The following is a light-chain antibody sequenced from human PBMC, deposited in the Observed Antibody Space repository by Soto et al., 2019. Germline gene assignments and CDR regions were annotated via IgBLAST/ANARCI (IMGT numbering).Light chain of an antibody. CDR3: QQYSSSGT. J-gene: IGKJ1*01. CDR2: GAA. V-gene: IGKV3-20*01. Sequence: EIVLTQSPGTLSFSPGARAPLSCGASQSVSSTYLAWYKQRPGQAPRLLIYGAANRATGIPDRFSGGGSGTVFTLTISRLDPEFFAVYYCQQYSSSGTFGQGTKVEI. CDR1: QSVSSTY.